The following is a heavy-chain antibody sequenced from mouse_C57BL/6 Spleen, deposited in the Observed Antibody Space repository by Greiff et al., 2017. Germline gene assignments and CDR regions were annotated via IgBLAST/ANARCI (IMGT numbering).Heavy chain of an antibody. Sequence: QVQLQQSGPELVKPGASVKISCKASGYAFSSSWMNWVKQRPGKGLEWIGRIYPGDGDTNYNGKFKGKATLTADKSSSTAYMQLSSLTSEDSAVYFCARNGYGSRGDWYFEVWGTGTTVTVSS. D-gene: IGHD1-1*01. CDR3: ARNGYGSRGDWYFEV. CDR1: GYAFSSSW. J-gene: IGHJ1*03. CDR2: IYPGDGDT. V-gene: IGHV1-82*01.